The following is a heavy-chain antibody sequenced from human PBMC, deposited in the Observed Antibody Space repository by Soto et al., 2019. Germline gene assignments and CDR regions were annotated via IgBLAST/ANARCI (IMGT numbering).Heavy chain of an antibody. CDR1: GGTFNTYA. Sequence: QVQLVQSGAEMKKPGSSVKVSCQSSGGTFNTYAMNWVRQAPGQGPEWMGDISPMIGAANYAPKFQGRVTITADESTGTSYIQLSSLTSEDTALYFCAREVQVHTPAFVYWGQGTLVTVSS. J-gene: IGHJ4*02. D-gene: IGHD3-10*01. CDR3: AREVQVHTPAFVY. V-gene: IGHV1-69*19. CDR2: ISPMIGAA.